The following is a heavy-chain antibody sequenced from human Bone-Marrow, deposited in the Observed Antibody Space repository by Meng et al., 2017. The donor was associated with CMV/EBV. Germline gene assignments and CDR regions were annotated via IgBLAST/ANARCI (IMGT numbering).Heavy chain of an antibody. J-gene: IGHJ6*02. CDR3: ARDVLRFLIRGHWGFGLDGMDV. Sequence: SETLSLTCTVSGGSISSGDYYWSWIRQPPGKGLEWIGYIYYSGSTYYNPSLKSRVTISVDTSKNQFSLKLSSVTAADTAVYYCARDVLRFLIRGHWGFGLDGMDVWGQGTTVTVSS. D-gene: IGHD3-3*01. CDR2: IYYSGST. CDR1: GGSISSGDYY. V-gene: IGHV4-30-4*08.